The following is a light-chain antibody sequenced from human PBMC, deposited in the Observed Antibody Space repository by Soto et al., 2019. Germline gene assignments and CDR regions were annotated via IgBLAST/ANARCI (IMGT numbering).Light chain of an antibody. Sequence: DIQMTQSPSTLSASIGDRVTITCRASQNIGSFLNWYQQKPGEAPRLLVYSAFRIQSGVPSRFSGSGSGTDFTLTINSLQPEDFATYYCQQAASFPITFGQGTRREIK. CDR2: SAF. V-gene: IGKV1-39*01. J-gene: IGKJ5*01. CDR3: QQAASFPIT. CDR1: QNIGSF.